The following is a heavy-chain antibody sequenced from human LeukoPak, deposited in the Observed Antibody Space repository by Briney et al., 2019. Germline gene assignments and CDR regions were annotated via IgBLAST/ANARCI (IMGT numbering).Heavy chain of an antibody. V-gene: IGHV3-23*01. CDR3: AKGQRWESPHYLDS. D-gene: IGHD1-26*01. CDR1: GFTFSSSA. Sequence: GGSLRLSCAASGFTFSSSAMSWVRQVPGKGLEWVSGISASGGSTYYADSVRGRFTISRDNSKNTLYVQMNSLRDEDTAVYYCAKGQRWESPHYLDSWGQGTLVTVSS. CDR2: ISASGGST. J-gene: IGHJ4*02.